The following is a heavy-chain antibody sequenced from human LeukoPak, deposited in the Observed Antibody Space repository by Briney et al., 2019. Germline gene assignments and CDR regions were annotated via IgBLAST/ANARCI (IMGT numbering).Heavy chain of an antibody. Sequence: PGGSLRLSCVASGFTFTDYYMTWIRQTPGKGLVWLSYISGSGVSLFYADSVKGRFTISRDNDADSLYLEMKSLRAEDTGVYYCAASTYLRRPIDYWGRGTLVTVS. V-gene: IGHV3-11*04. CDR1: GFTFTDYY. CDR2: ISGSGVSL. CDR3: AASTYLRRPIDY. D-gene: IGHD4-17*01. J-gene: IGHJ4*02.